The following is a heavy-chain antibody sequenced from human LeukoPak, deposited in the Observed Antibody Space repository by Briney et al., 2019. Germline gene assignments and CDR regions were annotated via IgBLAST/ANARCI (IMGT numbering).Heavy chain of an antibody. CDR2: INHSGST. V-gene: IGHV4-34*01. J-gene: IGHJ4*02. Sequence: SETLSLTCAVYGGSFNNYCWSWIRQPPGKGLEWIGEINHSGSTNYHPSLKSRVTISVDTTKNQFSLKLSTVTAADTAVYYCARAQSNQMATKIWGQGTLVTVSS. CDR1: GGSFNNYC. D-gene: IGHD5-24*01. CDR3: ARAQSNQMATKI.